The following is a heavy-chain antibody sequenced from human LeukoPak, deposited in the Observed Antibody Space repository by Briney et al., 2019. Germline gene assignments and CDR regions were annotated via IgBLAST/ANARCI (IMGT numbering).Heavy chain of an antibody. CDR1: GGSVNSGTYY. Sequence: SETLSLTCTVSGGSVNSGTYYCSWIRQPPGKGLEWIGNIYYSGSAYYNPSLKSRVTMSVDTSKNQFSLKLSSVTAADTAVYYCARKPIVNSAWYYFDYWGQGTLVTVSS. D-gene: IGHD3-22*01. CDR3: ARKPIVNSAWYYFDY. J-gene: IGHJ4*02. V-gene: IGHV4-39*07. CDR2: IYYSGSA.